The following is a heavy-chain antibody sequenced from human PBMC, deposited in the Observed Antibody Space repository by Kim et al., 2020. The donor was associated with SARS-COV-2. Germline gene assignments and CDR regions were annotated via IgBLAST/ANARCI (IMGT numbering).Heavy chain of an antibody. CDR2: INHSGST. CDR1: GGSFSGYY. D-gene: IGHD6-19*01. Sequence: SETLSLTCAVYGGSFSGYYWSWIRQPPGKGLEWIGEINHSGSTNYNPSLKSRVTISVDTSKNQFSLKLSSVTAADTAVYYCASRRGWKQWLKPGRYYYGMDVWGQGTTVTVSS. CDR3: ASRRGWKQWLKPGRYYYGMDV. V-gene: IGHV4-34*01. J-gene: IGHJ6*02.